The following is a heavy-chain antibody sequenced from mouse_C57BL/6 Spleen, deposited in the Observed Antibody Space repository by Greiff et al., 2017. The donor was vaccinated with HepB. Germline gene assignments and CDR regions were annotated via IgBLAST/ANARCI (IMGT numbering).Heavy chain of an antibody. CDR2: IYPGGGYT. J-gene: IGHJ1*03. Sequence: VQLQQSGAELVRPGTSVKMSCKASGYTFTNYWIGWAKQRPGHGLEWIGDIYPGGGYTNYNEKFKGKATLTADKSSSTAYRQFSSLTSEASAIYYCARSDSNYRYFDVWGTGTTVTGSS. CDR1: GYTFTNYW. D-gene: IGHD2-5*01. CDR3: ARSDSNYRYFDV. V-gene: IGHV1-63*01.